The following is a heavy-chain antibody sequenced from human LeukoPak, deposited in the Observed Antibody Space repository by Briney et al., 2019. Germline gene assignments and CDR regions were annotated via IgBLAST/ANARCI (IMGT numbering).Heavy chain of an antibody. J-gene: IGHJ4*02. D-gene: IGHD3-22*01. CDR2: INWNGGST. CDR3: ASQSQYYYDSSGYYPGDY. Sequence: GGSLRLSCAASGFTFDDYGMSWVRQAPGKGLEWVSGINWNGGSTGYADSVKGRFTISRDNAKNSLYLQMNSLRAEDTALYYCASQSQYYYDSSGYYPGDYWGQGTLVTVSS. CDR1: GFTFDDYG. V-gene: IGHV3-20*04.